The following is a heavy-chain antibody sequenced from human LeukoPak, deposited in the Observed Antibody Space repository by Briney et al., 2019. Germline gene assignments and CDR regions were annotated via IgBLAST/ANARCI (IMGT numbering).Heavy chain of an antibody. Sequence: SETLSLTCAVYGGSFSGYYCNWIRQPPGKGLEWIGEINHSGSTNYNPSLKSQVTISVDTSKNQFSLKLSSVTAADTAVYYCATSPMWFGELFGSYYMDVWGKGTTVTISS. CDR1: GGSFSGYY. CDR3: ATSPMWFGELFGSYYMDV. D-gene: IGHD3-10*01. CDR2: INHSGST. V-gene: IGHV4-34*01. J-gene: IGHJ6*03.